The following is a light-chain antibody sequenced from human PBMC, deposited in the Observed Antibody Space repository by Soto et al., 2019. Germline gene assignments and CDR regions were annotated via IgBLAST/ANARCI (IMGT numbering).Light chain of an antibody. J-gene: IGKJ1*01. CDR3: LQDINYPWT. CDR1: QSISNF. Sequence: MQMTQAPSSLSASLGDRVTITCRASQSISNFLNWVQHKPGNAPKVLISAASTLQSGVPPRFSGSGSGTDFTLAISSLQPEDSATYYCLQDINYPWTFGQGTKVDIK. V-gene: IGKV1-6*02. CDR2: AAS.